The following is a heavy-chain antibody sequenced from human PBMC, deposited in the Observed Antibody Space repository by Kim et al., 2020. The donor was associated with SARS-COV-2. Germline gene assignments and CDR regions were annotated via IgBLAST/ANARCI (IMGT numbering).Heavy chain of an antibody. CDR1: GGSISSYY. D-gene: IGHD4-17*01. J-gene: IGHJ2*01. CDR2: IYYSGST. V-gene: IGHV4-59*13. Sequence: SETLSLTCTVSGGSISSYYWSWIRQPPGKGLEWIGYIYYSGSTNYNPSLKSRVTISVDTSKNQFSLKLSSVTAADTAVYYCARFDYGRYLQFDLWGRGTLVTVSS. CDR3: ARFDYGRYLQFDL.